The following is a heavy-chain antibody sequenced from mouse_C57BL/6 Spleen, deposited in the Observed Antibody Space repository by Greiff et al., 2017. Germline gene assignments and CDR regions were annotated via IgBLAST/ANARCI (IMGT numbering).Heavy chain of an antibody. V-gene: IGHV5-9*01. CDR1: GFTFSSYT. J-gene: IGHJ1*03. CDR2: ISGGGGNT. D-gene: IGHD1-1*01. Sequence: EVQLVESGGGLVKPGGSLKLSCAASGFTFSSYTMSWVRQTPEKRLEWVATISGGGGNTYYPDSVKGRFTIARDNAKNTLYLQMSSLRSEDTALYYGARHADYYGSSYDWYFDVWGTGTTVTVSS. CDR3: ARHADYYGSSYDWYFDV.